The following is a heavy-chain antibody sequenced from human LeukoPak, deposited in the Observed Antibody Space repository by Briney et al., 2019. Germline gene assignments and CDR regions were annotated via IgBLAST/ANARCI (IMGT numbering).Heavy chain of an antibody. V-gene: IGHV3-30*02. CDR1: GFTFSSYG. Sequence: GGSLRLSCAASGFTFSSYGIHWVRQAPGKGLEWVTFIGYDGRNKYYADSVKGRFTISRDNSKNTLYLQMNSLRAEDTAVYYCAKPGGDSYGDLYFDYWGQGTLVTVSS. J-gene: IGHJ4*02. CDR2: IGYDGRNK. CDR3: AKPGGDSYGDLYFDY. D-gene: IGHD4-17*01.